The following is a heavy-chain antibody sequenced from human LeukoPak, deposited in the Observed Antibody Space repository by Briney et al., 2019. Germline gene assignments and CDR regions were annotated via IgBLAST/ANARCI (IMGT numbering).Heavy chain of an antibody. CDR3: AKQTDTTGSRGGAFDI. CDR2: ISNSGGST. CDR1: GFTVSSNY. V-gene: IGHV3-23*01. Sequence: GGSLRLSCAASGFTVSSNYMTWVRQAPGKGLEWVSTISNSGGSTYSADSMKGRFTISRDNSKNTLFLQMSGLGAEDTAVYYCAKQTDTTGSRGGAFDIWGQGTMVTVSP. D-gene: IGHD3-22*01. J-gene: IGHJ3*02.